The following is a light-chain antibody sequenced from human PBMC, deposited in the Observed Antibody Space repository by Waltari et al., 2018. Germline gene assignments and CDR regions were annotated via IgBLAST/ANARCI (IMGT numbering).Light chain of an antibody. J-gene: IGLJ3*02. CDR2: RNN. CDR3: SAWDTSLSAWV. CDR1: SDNVAGQS. V-gene: IGLV10-54*01. Sequence: QAGLTQPPSVSKDLRQTATLPCTRNSDNVAGQSAAGLQQRPGHPPKLLSYRNNNRPSGISERFSASRSGNTASLTITGLQPEDEGDYYCSAWDTSLSAWVFGGGTKLTVL.